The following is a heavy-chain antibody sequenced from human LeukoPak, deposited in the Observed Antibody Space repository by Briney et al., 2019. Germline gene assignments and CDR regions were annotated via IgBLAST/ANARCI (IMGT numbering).Heavy chain of an antibody. CDR1: GFTVSRSY. CDR2: IYSGGST. J-gene: IGHJ4*02. Sequence: GGSLRVSCTVSGFTVSRSYMTWVRQAPGKGLEWVSVIYSGGSTYYADSVKGRFTISRDNSKNTLYLQMNSLRAEDTAAYYCARADYAYFDYWGQGTLVTVSS. D-gene: IGHD4-17*01. CDR3: ARADYAYFDY. V-gene: IGHV3-53*01.